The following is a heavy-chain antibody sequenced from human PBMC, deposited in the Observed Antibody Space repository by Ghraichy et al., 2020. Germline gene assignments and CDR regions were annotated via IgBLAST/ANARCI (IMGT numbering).Heavy chain of an antibody. CDR1: GYTFTGYY. CDR3: ARESSYSNYLYFDY. Sequence: ASVKVSCKASGYTFTGYYMHWVRQAPGQGLEWMGRINPNSGGTNYAQKFQGRVTMTRDTSISTAYMELSRLRSDDTAVYYCARESSYSNYLYFDYWGQGTLVTVSS. J-gene: IGHJ4*02. V-gene: IGHV1-2*06. D-gene: IGHD4-11*01. CDR2: INPNSGGT.